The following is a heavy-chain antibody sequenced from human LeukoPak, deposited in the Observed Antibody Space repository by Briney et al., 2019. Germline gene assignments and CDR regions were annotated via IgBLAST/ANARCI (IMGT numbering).Heavy chain of an antibody. CDR3: ARGRYSSRSGGYYFDI. Sequence: GGSLRLSCVVSGFTLSSDWMSWVRQAPGKGLEWVANIKKDGIEKYYVESVKGRFTVSRDNAKNSLYLQMNSLRAEDTAVYYCARGRYSSRSGGYYFDIWGQGTLVTVSS. J-gene: IGHJ4*02. V-gene: IGHV3-7*01. CDR1: GFTLSSDW. CDR2: IKKDGIEK. D-gene: IGHD2-2*01.